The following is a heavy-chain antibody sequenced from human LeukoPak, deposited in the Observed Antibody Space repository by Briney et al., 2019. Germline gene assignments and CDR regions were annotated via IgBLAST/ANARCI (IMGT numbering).Heavy chain of an antibody. CDR2: IYSGGST. J-gene: IGHJ4*02. V-gene: IGHV3-53*01. D-gene: IGHD3-22*01. CDR1: GFTVSSNY. Sequence: QPGGSLRLSCAASGFTVSSNYMSWVRQAPGKGLEWVSVIYSGGSTYYADSVKGRFTISRDNSKNTLYLQMDSLRAEDTAVYYCAKLIASATGYWGQGTLVTVSS. CDR3: AKLIASATGY.